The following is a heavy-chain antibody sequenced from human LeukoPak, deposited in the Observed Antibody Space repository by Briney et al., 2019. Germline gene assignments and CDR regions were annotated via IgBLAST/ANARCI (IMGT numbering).Heavy chain of an antibody. CDR1: GYTFTSYA. Sequence: SVKVSCKASGYTFTSYAISWVRQAPGQGLEWMGGIIPIFGTANYAQKFQGRVTITADESTSTAYMELSSLRSEDTAVYYCARDPPRTAVAGTRDAFDIWGQGTMVTVSS. J-gene: IGHJ3*02. V-gene: IGHV1-69*13. CDR3: ARDPPRTAVAGTRDAFDI. D-gene: IGHD6-19*01. CDR2: IIPIFGTA.